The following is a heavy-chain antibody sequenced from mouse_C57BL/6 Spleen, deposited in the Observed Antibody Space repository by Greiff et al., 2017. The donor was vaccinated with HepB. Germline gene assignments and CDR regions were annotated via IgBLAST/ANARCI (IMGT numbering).Heavy chain of an antibody. V-gene: IGHV1-74*01. Sequence: VKLQQPGAELVKPGASVKVSCKASGYTFTSYWMHWVKQRPGQGLEWIGRIHPSDSDTNYNQKFKGKATLTVDKSSSTAYMQLSSLTSEDSAVYYCAMGYYGSSYGYFDVWGTGTTVTVSS. CDR1: GYTFTSYW. CDR2: IHPSDSDT. D-gene: IGHD1-1*01. J-gene: IGHJ1*03. CDR3: AMGYYGSSYGYFDV.